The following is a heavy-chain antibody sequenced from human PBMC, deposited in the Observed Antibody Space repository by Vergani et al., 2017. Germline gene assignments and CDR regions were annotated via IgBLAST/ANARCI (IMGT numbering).Heavy chain of an antibody. J-gene: IGHJ4*01. CDR3: ARTPYVLGSGYLSFDY. CDR1: GVSLSNARMG. Sequence: QVTLQESGPVLVKPTETLTLTCTVSGVSLSNARMGVSWLRQPPGKALEWLAHIFSDDEKFYSKSLKSRLTISKDTSTSQVVITMTKMDPVDTATYYCARTPYVLGSGYLSFDYWGQGTLVTVSS. V-gene: IGHV2-26*01. D-gene: IGHD3-3*01. CDR2: IFSDDEK.